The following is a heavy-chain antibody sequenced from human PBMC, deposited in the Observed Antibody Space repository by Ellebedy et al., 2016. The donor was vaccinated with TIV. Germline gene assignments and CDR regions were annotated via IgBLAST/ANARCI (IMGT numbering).Heavy chain of an antibody. CDR1: GFSFSSYW. Sequence: GESLKISCAASGFSFSSYWMTWVRQAPGQGLEWVANIGQAGSDRYYVDSVRGRFTISRDNAKNSLFLLMNSLSAEDTAVYYCATDGSYGDYLPPAHAVEIWGQGTKVTVSS. J-gene: IGHJ3*02. D-gene: IGHD4-17*01. V-gene: IGHV3-7*01. CDR3: ATDGSYGDYLPPAHAVEI. CDR2: IGQAGSDR.